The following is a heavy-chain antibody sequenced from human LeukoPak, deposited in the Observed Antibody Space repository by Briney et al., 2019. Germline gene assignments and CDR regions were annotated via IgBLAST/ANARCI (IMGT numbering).Heavy chain of an antibody. CDR1: GLIVSSNY. D-gene: IGHD6-6*01. CDR3: LSGIVSSSPDY. Sequence: GGSVRLSCAASGLIVSSNYMSWVGQAPGKGLEWVSVIYSGGSTYYADSVKGRFTISRHNSKNTLYLQMNSLRADGTPVYYCLSGIVSSSPDYWGQGTLVTVSS. V-gene: IGHV3-53*04. J-gene: IGHJ4*02. CDR2: IYSGGST.